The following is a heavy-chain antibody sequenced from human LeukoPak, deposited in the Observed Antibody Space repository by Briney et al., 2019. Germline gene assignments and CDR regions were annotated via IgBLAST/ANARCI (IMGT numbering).Heavy chain of an antibody. V-gene: IGHV3-30-3*01. CDR1: GFTFSIYA. Sequence: PGRSLRLSCAASGFTFSIYALHWVRQAPGKGLEWVAVISYDGSNKYYADSVKGRFTISRDNSKNTLYLQMNSLRAEDTAVYYCAREDNDYINWFDPWGQGTLVTVSS. CDR3: AREDNDYINWFDP. CDR2: ISYDGSNK. D-gene: IGHD4-11*01. J-gene: IGHJ5*02.